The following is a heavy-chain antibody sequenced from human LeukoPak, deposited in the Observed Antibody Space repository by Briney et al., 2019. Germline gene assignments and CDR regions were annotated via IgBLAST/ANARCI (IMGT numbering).Heavy chain of an antibody. CDR1: GFTFSSYS. Sequence: PGGSLRLSCAASGFTFSSYSMNWVRQAPGKGLEWVSSISSSSSYIYYADSVKGRFTISRDNAKNSLYLQMNSLRAEDTAVYYCASVDTAMNGIDYWGQGTLVTVSS. D-gene: IGHD5-18*01. V-gene: IGHV3-21*01. J-gene: IGHJ4*02. CDR3: ASVDTAMNGIDY. CDR2: ISSSSSYI.